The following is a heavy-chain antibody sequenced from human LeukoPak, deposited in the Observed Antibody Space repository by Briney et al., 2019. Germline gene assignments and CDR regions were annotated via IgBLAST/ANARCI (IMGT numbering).Heavy chain of an antibody. Sequence: ASVKVSCKASGYTFTSYGISWVRQAPGQGLEWMGWISAYNGNTNYAQKLQGRVTMTTDTSTSTAYMELRSLRSDDTAVYYCAKDEVGDPWSRLLFGAFDIWGQGTMVTVSS. CDR2: ISAYNGNT. J-gene: IGHJ3*02. V-gene: IGHV1-18*01. CDR1: GYTFTSYG. CDR3: AKDEVGDPWSRLLFGAFDI. D-gene: IGHD2-21*01.